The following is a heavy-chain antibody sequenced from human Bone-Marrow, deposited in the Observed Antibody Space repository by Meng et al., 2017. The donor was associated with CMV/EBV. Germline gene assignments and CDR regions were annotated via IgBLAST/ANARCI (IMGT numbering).Heavy chain of an antibody. CDR3: AREVTYCSSTSCPDHAFDI. Sequence: ASMKVSCKASGYSFSNFGIAWVRQAPGQGLEWMGWINSYNDEAFYSHKLQDRLTMTMDTSTDTAYMELRGLTSEDTAVYYCAREVTYCSSTSCPDHAFDIWGQGTMVTVSS. CDR1: GYSFSNFG. D-gene: IGHD2-2*01. J-gene: IGHJ3*02. CDR2: INSYNDEA. V-gene: IGHV1-18*01.